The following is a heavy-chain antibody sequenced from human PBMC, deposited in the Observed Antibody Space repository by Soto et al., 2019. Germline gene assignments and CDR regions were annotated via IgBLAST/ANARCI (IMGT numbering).Heavy chain of an antibody. V-gene: IGHV2-5*02. J-gene: IGHJ4*02. D-gene: IGHD6-19*01. CDR3: AHGSGWLSDQ. CDR2: IYWDDTK. Sequence: QITLKESGPTLVKPTQTLTLTCTFSGFSLDTFAVGVNWIRQPPGKPLEWLALIYWDDTKHYSSSLRNRLTITKDTSKNQVVLTMTNMDPVDKDTYYCAHGSGWLSDQWGQGTLVTVSS. CDR1: GFSLDTFAVG.